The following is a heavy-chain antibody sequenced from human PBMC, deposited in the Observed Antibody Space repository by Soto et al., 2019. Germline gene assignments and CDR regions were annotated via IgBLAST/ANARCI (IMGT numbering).Heavy chain of an antibody. V-gene: IGHV3-33*01. D-gene: IGHD3-3*01. CDR3: ARVPIYYDFWSGPPPYYMDV. J-gene: IGHJ6*03. Sequence: QVQLVESGGGVVQPGRSLRLSCAASGFTFSSYGMHWVRQAPGKGLEWVAVIWYDGSNKYYADSVKGRFTISRDNSKNTLYLQMNSLRAEDTAVYYCARVPIYYDFWSGPPPYYMDVWGKGTTVTVSS. CDR1: GFTFSSYG. CDR2: IWYDGSNK.